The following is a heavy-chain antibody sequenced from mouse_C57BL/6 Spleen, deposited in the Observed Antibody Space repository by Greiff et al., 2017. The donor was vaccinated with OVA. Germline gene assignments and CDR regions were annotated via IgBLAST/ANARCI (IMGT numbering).Heavy chain of an antibody. D-gene: IGHD1-1*02. J-gene: IGHJ2*01. Sequence: DVQLQESGPELVKPGASVKMSCKASGYTFTDYNMHWVKQSHGKSLEWIGYINPNNGGTSYNQKFKGKATLTVNKSSSTAYMELRSLTSEDSAVYYCARKDYGNFDYWGQGTTLTVSS. CDR1: GYTFTDYN. CDR2: INPNNGGT. V-gene: IGHV1-22*01. CDR3: ARKDYGNFDY.